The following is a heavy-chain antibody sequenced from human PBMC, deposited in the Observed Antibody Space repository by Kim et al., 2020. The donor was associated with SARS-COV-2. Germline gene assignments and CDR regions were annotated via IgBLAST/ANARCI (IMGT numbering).Heavy chain of an antibody. V-gene: IGHV4-39*01. D-gene: IGHD6-19*01. CDR2: IYYSGST. Sequence: SETLSLTCTVSGCSISSSTYYWGWIRQPPGKGLEWIGSIYYSGSTYYNPSLKSRVTISVDTSKNQFSLKLSSVTAADTAVYYCARHQTGSIAVAGKGGDYCDYWGQGTLVTVSS. J-gene: IGHJ4*02. CDR1: GCSISSSTYY. CDR3: ARHQTGSIAVAGKGGDYCDY.